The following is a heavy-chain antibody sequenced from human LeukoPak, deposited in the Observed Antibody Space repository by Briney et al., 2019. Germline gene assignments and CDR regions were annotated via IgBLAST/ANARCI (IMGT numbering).Heavy chain of an antibody. CDR3: ARGREDYGSGSGLIFDY. D-gene: IGHD3-10*01. V-gene: IGHV1-46*01. J-gene: IGHJ4*02. CDR1: GYTFTSYY. Sequence: ASVKVSCKASGYTFTSYYMHWVRQAPGQGLEWMGIINPSGGSTSYAQKFQGRVTMTRDMSTSTDYMELSSLRSEDTAVYYCARGREDYGSGSGLIFDYWGQGTLVTVSS. CDR2: INPSGGST.